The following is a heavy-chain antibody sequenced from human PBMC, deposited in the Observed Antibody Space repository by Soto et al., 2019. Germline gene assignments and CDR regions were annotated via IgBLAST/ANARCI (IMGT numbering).Heavy chain of an antibody. CDR2: IYPGDSDT. CDR3: ARQGEYCSGETCYTDY. J-gene: IGHJ4*02. D-gene: IGHD2-15*01. V-gene: IGHV5-51*01. CDR1: GYSFTSSW. Sequence: PGESLKISCHGSGYSFTSSWIAWVRQMPGRDLEWMGIIYPGDSDTRYNPSFQGRVSMSADKSTNTAFLQWGSLKASDTAMYYCARQGEYCSGETCYTDYWGTGPLVTVST.